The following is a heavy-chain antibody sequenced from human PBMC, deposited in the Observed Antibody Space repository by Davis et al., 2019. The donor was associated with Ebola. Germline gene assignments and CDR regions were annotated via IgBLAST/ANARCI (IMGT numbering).Heavy chain of an antibody. CDR2: IYYSGST. D-gene: IGHD3-3*02. CDR1: GGPISSNTYY. CDR3: ARGPSPDDVLVLYYYGMDV. Sequence: MPSETLSLNCNVSGGPISSNTYYWAWIRQPPGKGLEWIGSIYYSGSTYYNPSLKSRVTISVDTSKNQFSLKLSSVTAADTAVYYCARGPSPDDVLVLYYYGMDVWGQGTTVTVSS. V-gene: IGHV4-39*01. J-gene: IGHJ6*02.